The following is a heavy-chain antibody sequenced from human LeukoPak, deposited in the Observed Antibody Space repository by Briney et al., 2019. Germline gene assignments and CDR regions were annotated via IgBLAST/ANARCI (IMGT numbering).Heavy chain of an antibody. Sequence: GASLRLSCAASGFTFSSYDMHWVRQATGKGLEWVSAIGTAGDTYYPGSVKGRFTISRENAKNSLYLQMNSLRAGDTAVYYCARGSYYYYMDVWGKGTTVTVSS. V-gene: IGHV3-13*01. CDR3: ARGSYYYYMDV. CDR2: IGTAGDT. J-gene: IGHJ6*03. CDR1: GFTFSSYD.